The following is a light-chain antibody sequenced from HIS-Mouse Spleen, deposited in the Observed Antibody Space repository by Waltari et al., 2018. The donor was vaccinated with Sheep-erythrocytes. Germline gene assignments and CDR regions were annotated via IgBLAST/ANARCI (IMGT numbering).Light chain of an antibody. CDR1: SSDVGAYNY. CDR2: DVS. CDR3: CSYAGSYTLV. V-gene: IGLV2-11*01. Sequence: QSALTQPRSVSGSPGQSVPISCTGTSSDVGAYNYFSWYQQHPGKAPKLMIYDVSKRPSGVPDRFSGSKSGNTASLTISGLQAEDEADYYCCSYAGSYTLVFGGGTKLTVL. J-gene: IGLJ2*01.